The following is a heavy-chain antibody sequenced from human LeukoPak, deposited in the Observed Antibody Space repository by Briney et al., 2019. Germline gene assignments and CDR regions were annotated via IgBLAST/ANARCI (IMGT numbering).Heavy chain of an antibody. CDR3: ARVRSGYYLFDY. CDR1: GGSISSNSYY. D-gene: IGHD3-22*01. V-gene: IGHV4-39*07. J-gene: IGHJ4*02. CDR2: MYYSGST. Sequence: SETLSLTCTVSGGSISSNSYYWGWIRQPPGKGLEWIGSMYYSGSTYFNPSLKSRVTISVDTSKNQFSLKLSSVTAADTAVYYCARVRSGYYLFDYWGQGTLVTVSS.